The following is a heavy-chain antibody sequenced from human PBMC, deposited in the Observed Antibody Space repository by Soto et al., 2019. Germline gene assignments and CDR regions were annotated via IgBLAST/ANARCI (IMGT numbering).Heavy chain of an antibody. D-gene: IGHD3-10*01. CDR1: GGSISSGGYY. CDR2: IYYSGST. J-gene: IGHJ6*02. V-gene: IGHV4-31*03. CDR3: ARGETYYQLLV. Sequence: SSETLSLTCTVSGGSISSGGYYWSWIRQHPGKGLEWIGYIYYSGSTYYNPSLKSRVTISVDTSKNQFSLKLSSVTAADTAVYYCARGETYYQLLVWGQGTTVTVSS.